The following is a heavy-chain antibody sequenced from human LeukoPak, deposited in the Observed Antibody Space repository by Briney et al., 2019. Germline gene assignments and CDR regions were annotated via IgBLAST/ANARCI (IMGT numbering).Heavy chain of an antibody. CDR3: AGIVAGTNWFDP. CDR2: FDPEDGET. Sequence: WMGGFDPEDGETIYAQKFQGRVTMTEDTSTDTAYMELSSLRSEDTAVYYCAGIVAGTNWFDPWGQGTLVTVSS. J-gene: IGHJ5*02. D-gene: IGHD3-22*01. V-gene: IGHV1-24*01.